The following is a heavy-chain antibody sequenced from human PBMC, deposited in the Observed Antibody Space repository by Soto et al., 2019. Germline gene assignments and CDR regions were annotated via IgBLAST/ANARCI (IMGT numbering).Heavy chain of an antibody. CDR3: ARGEVAGRSGTY. CDR2: IYYSGST. D-gene: IGHD6-19*01. V-gene: IGHV4-39*01. J-gene: IGHJ4*02. CDR1: GGSISSSSYY. Sequence: QLQLQVSGPGLVKPSETLSLTCTVSGGSISSSSYYWGWIRQPPGKGLEWIGSIYYSGSTYYNPSLKTRVTISVDTSKNQFSLKLSSVTAADTAVYYCARGEVAGRSGTYWGQGTLVTVSS.